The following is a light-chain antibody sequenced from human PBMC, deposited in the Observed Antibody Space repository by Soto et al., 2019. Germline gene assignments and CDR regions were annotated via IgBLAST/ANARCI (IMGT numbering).Light chain of an antibody. CDR3: HSYESNNVI. Sequence: FMLTQPHSVSESPGKTVIISCTRSSGSIASNYVQWYQQRPGSAPSIVIYEDNQRPSGVPDRFSGSIDRSSNSASLTISGLKAEDEADYYCHSYESNNVIFGGGTKLTVL. V-gene: IGLV6-57*03. J-gene: IGLJ2*01. CDR1: SGSIASNY. CDR2: EDN.